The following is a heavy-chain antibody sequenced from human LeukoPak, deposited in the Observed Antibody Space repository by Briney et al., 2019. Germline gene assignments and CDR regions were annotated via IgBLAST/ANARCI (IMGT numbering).Heavy chain of an antibody. CDR3: ARESGPGSYFTSGVDP. Sequence: ASVKVSCKASGYTFTSYYMHWVRQAPGQGLEWMGIINPSGGSTSYAQKFQGRVTMTRDTSTSTVYMELRSLRSEDTAVYYCARESGPGSYFTSGVDPWGQGTLVTVSS. CDR2: INPSGGST. D-gene: IGHD1-26*01. J-gene: IGHJ5*02. V-gene: IGHV1-46*01. CDR1: GYTFTSYY.